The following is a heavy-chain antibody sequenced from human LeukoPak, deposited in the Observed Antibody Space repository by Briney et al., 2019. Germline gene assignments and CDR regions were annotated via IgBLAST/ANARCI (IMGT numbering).Heavy chain of an antibody. J-gene: IGHJ3*02. CDR3: ARDLFRPFVTTSLGSAFDI. Sequence: PGGSLRLSCAASGFIFSSYGMHWVRQAPGKGLEWVAVIWYDGSNKYYADSVKGRFAISRDNSKNTLYLQMNSLRAEDRAVYYCARDLFRPFVTTSLGSAFDIWGQGTMVTVSS. D-gene: IGHD4-17*01. CDR2: IWYDGSNK. V-gene: IGHV3-33*01. CDR1: GFIFSSYG.